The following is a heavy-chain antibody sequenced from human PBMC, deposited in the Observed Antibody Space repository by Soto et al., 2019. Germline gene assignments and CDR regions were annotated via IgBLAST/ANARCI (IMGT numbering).Heavy chain of an antibody. CDR3: ARAPRRYCTSLSCLGLYGLDV. J-gene: IGHJ6*02. D-gene: IGHD2-8*01. CDR2: ISFDGNIK. Sequence: GWLRLSCAASVFTFSDYAMHWVRHVPGQGLEWVAVISFDGNIKYDADSVKGRFTISRDNSKNTLFLQMDSLKGEDTAVYSCARAPRRYCTSLSCLGLYGLDVWGQGTAVTVSS. V-gene: IGHV3-30-3*01. CDR1: VFTFSDYA.